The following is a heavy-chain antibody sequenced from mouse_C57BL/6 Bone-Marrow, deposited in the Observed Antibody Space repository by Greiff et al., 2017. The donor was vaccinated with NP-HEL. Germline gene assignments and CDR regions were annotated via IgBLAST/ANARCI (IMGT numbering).Heavy chain of an antibody. CDR2: IRNKANNHAT. V-gene: IGHV6-6*01. CDR1: GFTFSDAW. J-gene: IGHJ2*01. CDR3: TRPIYYGNSYYFDY. D-gene: IGHD2-1*01. Sequence: DVMLVESGGGLVQPGGSMKLSCAASGFTFSDAWMDWVRQSPEKGLEWVAEIRNKANNHATYYAESVKGRFTISRDDSKSSVYLQMNSLRAEDTGIYYCTRPIYYGNSYYFDYWGQGTTLTVSS.